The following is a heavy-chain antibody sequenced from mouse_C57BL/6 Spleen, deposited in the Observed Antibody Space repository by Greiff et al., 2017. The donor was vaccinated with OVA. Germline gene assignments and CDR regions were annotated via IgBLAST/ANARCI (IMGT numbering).Heavy chain of an antibody. D-gene: IGHD2-4*01. CDR2: IYPGDGDT. CDR3: ARIYDYEAY. J-gene: IGHJ3*01. CDR1: GYAFSSSW. Sequence: VHLVESGPELVKPGASVKISCKASGYAFSSSWMNWVKQRPGKGLEWIGRIYPGDGDTNYNGKFKGKATLTADESSSTAYMQLSSLTSEDSAVYFCARIYDYEAYWGQGTLVTVSA. V-gene: IGHV1-82*01.